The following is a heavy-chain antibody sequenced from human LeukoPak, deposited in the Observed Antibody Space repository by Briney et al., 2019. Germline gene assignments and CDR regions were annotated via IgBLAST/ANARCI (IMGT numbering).Heavy chain of an antibody. CDR1: GGSFSGYY. D-gene: IGHD3-16*01. CDR3: AREYPQTMITFGGVTD. Sequence: PSETLSLTCAVYGGSFSGYYWSWIRQPPGKGLEWIGEINHSGSTNYNPSLKSRVTISVDTSKNQFSLKLSSVTAADTAVYYCAREYPQTMITFGGVTDWGQGTLVTVSS. J-gene: IGHJ4*02. CDR2: INHSGST. V-gene: IGHV4-34*01.